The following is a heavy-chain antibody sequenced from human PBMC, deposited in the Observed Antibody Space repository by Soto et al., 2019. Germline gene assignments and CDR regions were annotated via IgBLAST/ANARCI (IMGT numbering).Heavy chain of an antibody. J-gene: IGHJ5*02. Sequence: QLQLQESGSGLVKPSQTLSLTCAVSGGSISSGGYSWSWIRQPPGKGLEWIGYIYHSGSTYYNPSPKSLVTITVDRSKNQLSLKLSSVPAADKAVYYCARVPTPWGQGTLVTVSS. CDR1: GGSISSGGYS. D-gene: IGHD2-2*01. V-gene: IGHV4-30-2*01. CDR2: IYHSGST. CDR3: ARVPTP.